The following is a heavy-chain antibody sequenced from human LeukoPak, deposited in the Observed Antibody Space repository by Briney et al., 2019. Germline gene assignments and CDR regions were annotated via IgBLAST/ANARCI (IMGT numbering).Heavy chain of an antibody. CDR2: IYYNGNT. Sequence: PSGTLPLTCTVSGVSISSSYWSWIRQPPGKRLEWIGYIYYNGNTNSNPSLKSRVTISADTSKNQFSLKLSSVTAADTAVYYCVRGNYDNRGYSNAFDIWGQGAMVTVSS. CDR1: GVSISSSY. CDR3: VRGNYDNRGYSNAFDI. D-gene: IGHD3-22*01. J-gene: IGHJ3*02. V-gene: IGHV4-59*01.